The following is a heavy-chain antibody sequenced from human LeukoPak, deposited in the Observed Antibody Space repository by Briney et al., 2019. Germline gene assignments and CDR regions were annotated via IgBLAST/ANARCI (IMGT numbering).Heavy chain of an antibody. CDR2: FDPEDGET. Sequence: ASVKVSCKVSGYTLTELSMHWVRQAPGKGLEWMGGFDPEDGETIYAQKFQGRVTMTEDTSTDTAYMELSSLRSEDTAVYYCASPQKVAGYYYYYGMDVWGQGTTVTVSS. V-gene: IGHV1-24*01. J-gene: IGHJ6*02. CDR3: ASPQKVAGYYYYYGMDV. CDR1: GYTLTELS. D-gene: IGHD6-19*01.